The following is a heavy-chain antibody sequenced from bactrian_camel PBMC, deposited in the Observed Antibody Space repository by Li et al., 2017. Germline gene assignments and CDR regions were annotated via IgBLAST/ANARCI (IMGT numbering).Heavy chain of an antibody. V-gene: IGHV3S54*01. CDR1: ESTYGVNC. CDR3: AAQTVRGYTGGHWNNAGTYSY. Sequence: HVQLVESGGGSVQAGGSRRLSCAASESTYGVNCMGWFRQALGKEREGVAAIFTAGGSERYADSVKGRFSVSRDNAKKMVYLQMNNLQVEDTATYYCAAQTVRGYTGGHWNNAGTYSYWGQGTQVTVS. D-gene: IGHD1*01. CDR2: IFTAGGSE. J-gene: IGHJ4*01.